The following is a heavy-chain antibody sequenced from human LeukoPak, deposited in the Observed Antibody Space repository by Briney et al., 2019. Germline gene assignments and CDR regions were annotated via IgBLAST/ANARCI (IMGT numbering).Heavy chain of an antibody. Sequence: GGSLRLSCAASGFTFSSYGMSWVRQAPGKGLEWVSAISGSGGTTYYADSVKGRFTISRDDSMNTLYLQMNSLRAEDTAVYSCAKDRLGALLYFDSWGQGTLVTVSS. CDR1: GFTFSSYG. CDR3: AKDRLGALLYFDS. D-gene: IGHD1-26*01. V-gene: IGHV3-23*01. CDR2: ISGSGGTT. J-gene: IGHJ4*02.